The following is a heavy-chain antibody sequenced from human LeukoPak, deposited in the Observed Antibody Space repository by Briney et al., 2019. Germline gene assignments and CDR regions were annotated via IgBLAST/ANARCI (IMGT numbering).Heavy chain of an antibody. CDR1: GFTFSSYA. D-gene: IGHD5-18*01. V-gene: IGHV3-30-3*01. CDR3: ARDTNPIGAMAYYFDY. CDR2: ISYDGSNK. J-gene: IGHJ4*02. Sequence: GRSLRLSCAASGFTFSSYAMHWVRQAPGKGLEWVAVISYDGSNKYYADSVKGRFTISRDNSKNTLYLQMNSLRAEDTAVYYCARDTNPIGAMAYYFDYWGQGTLVTVPS.